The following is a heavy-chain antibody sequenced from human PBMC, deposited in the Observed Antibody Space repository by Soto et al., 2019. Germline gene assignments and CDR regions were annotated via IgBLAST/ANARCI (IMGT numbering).Heavy chain of an antibody. CDR1: GGSISSYY. CDR3: ASDTSYGDNAFDI. D-gene: IGHD4-17*01. CDR2: IYYSGST. V-gene: IGHV4-59*08. J-gene: IGHJ3*02. Sequence: SQTLSLTCTVSGGSISSYYWSWIRQPPGKGLEWIGYIYYSGSTNYNPSLKSRVTISVDTSKNQFSLKLSSVTAADTAVYYCASDTSYGDNAFDIWGQGTMVTVSS.